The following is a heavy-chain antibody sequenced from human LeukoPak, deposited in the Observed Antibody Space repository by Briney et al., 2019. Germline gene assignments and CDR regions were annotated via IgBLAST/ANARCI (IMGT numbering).Heavy chain of an antibody. D-gene: IGHD1-26*01. CDR3: ARKVYSGSYLNWFDP. CDR2: ISSSGSTI. J-gene: IGHJ5*02. Sequence: AGGSLRLSCAASGFTFSDYYMSWIRQAPGKELEWVSYISSSGSTIYYADSVKGRFTISRDNAKNSLYLQMNSLRAEDTAVYYCARKVYSGSYLNWFDPWGQGTLVTVSS. CDR1: GFTFSDYY. V-gene: IGHV3-11*01.